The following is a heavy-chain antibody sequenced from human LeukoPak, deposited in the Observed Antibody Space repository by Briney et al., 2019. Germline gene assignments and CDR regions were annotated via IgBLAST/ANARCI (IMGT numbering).Heavy chain of an antibody. Sequence: GGSLRLSCAASGFTVSSNYMSWVRQAPGKGLEWVSLISGDGGSTYYADSVKGRFTISRDNSKNSLYLQMNSLRTEDTALYYCAKVLGYYDSSGYYQEGGFDYWGQGTLVTVSS. CDR3: AKVLGYYDSSGYYQEGGFDY. D-gene: IGHD3-22*01. CDR1: GFTVSSNY. J-gene: IGHJ4*02. V-gene: IGHV3-43*02. CDR2: ISGDGGST.